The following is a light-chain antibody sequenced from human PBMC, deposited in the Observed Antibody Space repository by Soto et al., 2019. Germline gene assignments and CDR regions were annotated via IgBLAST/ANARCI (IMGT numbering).Light chain of an antibody. Sequence: QSALTQPASVSGSPGQSITISCSGTNRDIGAYKFVSWYQLHPGKAPKLIIYDVSNRPSGLSDRFSGSKSGNTASLTISGLQAEDEADYYRSSYTSSITVVFGGGTKLTVL. J-gene: IGLJ2*01. CDR2: DVS. CDR1: NRDIGAYKF. CDR3: SSYTSSITVV. V-gene: IGLV2-14*01.